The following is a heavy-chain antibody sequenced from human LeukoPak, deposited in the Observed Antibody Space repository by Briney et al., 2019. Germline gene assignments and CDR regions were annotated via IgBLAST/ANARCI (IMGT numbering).Heavy chain of an antibody. Sequence: PSETLSLTCTVSGGSISGYYWSWIRQPPGRGLEWVGYIYTSGSTNYNPSLKSRVTIPVDTSKTQFSLKLSFVTAADTAVYYCARMYSSSSAFDYWGQGTLVTVSS. V-gene: IGHV4-4*09. CDR3: ARMYSSSSAFDY. D-gene: IGHD6-6*01. J-gene: IGHJ4*02. CDR1: GGSISGYY. CDR2: IYTSGST.